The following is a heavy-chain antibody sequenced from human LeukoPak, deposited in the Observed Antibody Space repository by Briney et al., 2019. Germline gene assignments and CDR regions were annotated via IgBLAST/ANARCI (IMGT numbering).Heavy chain of an antibody. V-gene: IGHV3-21*01. J-gene: IGHJ4*02. CDR1: GFTFSSYS. Sequence: GGSLRLSCAASGFTFSSYSMNWVRQAPGKGLEWVSSISSSSSYIYYADSVKGRFTISRDNAKNSLYLQMNSLRDEDTAVYYCARRQNYDTLPDYWGQGTLVTVSS. CDR2: ISSSSSYI. CDR3: ARRQNYDTLPDY. D-gene: IGHD3-22*01.